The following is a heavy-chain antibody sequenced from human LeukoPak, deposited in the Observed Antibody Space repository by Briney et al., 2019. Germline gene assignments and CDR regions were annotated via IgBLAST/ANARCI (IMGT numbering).Heavy chain of an antibody. CDR1: GGSISSGDYY. D-gene: IGHD3-3*01. CDR2: IYYSGST. J-gene: IGHJ5*02. CDR3: AGGDFWSGYYNGYNWFDP. Sequence: PSQTLSLTCTVSGGSISSGDYYWSWIRQPPGKGLEWIGYIYYSGSTYYNPSLKSRVTISVDTSKNQFPLKLSSVTAADTAVYYCAGGDFWSGYYNGYNWFDPWGQGTLVTVSS. V-gene: IGHV4-30-4*08.